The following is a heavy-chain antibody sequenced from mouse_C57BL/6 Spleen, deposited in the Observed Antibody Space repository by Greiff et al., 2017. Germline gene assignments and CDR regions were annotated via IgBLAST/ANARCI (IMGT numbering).Heavy chain of an antibody. D-gene: IGHD4-1*01. CDR1: GFNIKDDY. CDR2: IDPENGDT. CDR3: TTPWDYDD. J-gene: IGHJ2*01. Sequence: EVQLQQSGAELVRPGASVTLSCTASGFNIKDDYMHWVKQRPEQGLEWIGWIDPENGDTEYASKFQGKATITADTSTNTAYLQLSSLTSEDTAVYYCTTPWDYDDWGKGPTLTVSS. V-gene: IGHV14-4*01.